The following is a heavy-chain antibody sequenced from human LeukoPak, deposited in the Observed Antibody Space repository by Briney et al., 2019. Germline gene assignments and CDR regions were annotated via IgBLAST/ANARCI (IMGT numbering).Heavy chain of an antibody. CDR3: AKRIQSAMAMGY. J-gene: IGHJ4*02. CDR1: GFTFSSYA. V-gene: IGHV3-23*01. CDR2: ISGSGGST. D-gene: IGHD5-18*01. Sequence: GGSLRLSCAASGFTFSSYALSWVRQAPGKGLEWVSDISGSGGSTYYADSVKGRFTISRDNSKNTMYLQMNSLRAEDTAVYYCAKRIQSAMAMGYWGQGTLVTVSS.